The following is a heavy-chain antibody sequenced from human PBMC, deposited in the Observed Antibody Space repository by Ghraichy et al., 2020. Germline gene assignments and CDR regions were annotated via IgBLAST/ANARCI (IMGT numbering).Heavy chain of an antibody. D-gene: IGHD3-10*01. J-gene: IGHJ4*02. CDR2: IYYSGST. V-gene: IGHV4-59*01. CDR3: ARAEEWVRGVIFDY. CDR1: GGSISSYY. Sequence: SETLSLTCTVSGGSISSYYWSWIRQPPGKGLEWIGYIYYSGSTNYNPSLKSRVTISVDTSKNQFSLKLSSVTAADTAVYYCARAEEWVRGVIFDYWGQGTLVTVSS.